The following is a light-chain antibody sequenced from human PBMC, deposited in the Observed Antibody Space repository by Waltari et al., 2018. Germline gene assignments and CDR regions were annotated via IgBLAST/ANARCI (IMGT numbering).Light chain of an antibody. J-gene: IGKJ1*01. CDR1: QSVSRA. V-gene: IGKV3-20*01. CDR3: QHYLRVPVT. CDR2: GAS. Sequence: IVLPQSPATLSLSLGERATVSCRTSQSVSRALAWYQQKPGQAPRLLIYGASTRATCIPDRFSGSGAGTDFGLTSSRLEHDDFTVYDCQHYLRVPVTFGQVTTVEI.